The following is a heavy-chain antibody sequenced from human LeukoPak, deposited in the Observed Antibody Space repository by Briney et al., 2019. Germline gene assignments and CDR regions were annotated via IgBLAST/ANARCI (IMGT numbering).Heavy chain of an antibody. D-gene: IGHD2-15*01. J-gene: IGHJ5*02. CDR1: GGSISSYY. Sequence: SETLSLTCTVSGGSISSYYWSWIRKPPGKGLEWIGYIYYSGSTNYNPSLKSRVTISVDTSKNKFSLKLSSVTAADTAVYYCARGLVVVAASSNWFDPWGQGTLVTVSS. CDR2: IYYSGST. CDR3: ARGLVVVAASSNWFDP. V-gene: IGHV4-59*01.